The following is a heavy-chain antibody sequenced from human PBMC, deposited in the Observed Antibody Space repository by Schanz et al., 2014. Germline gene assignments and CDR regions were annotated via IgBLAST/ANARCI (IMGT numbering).Heavy chain of an antibody. CDR3: ARDGRKYSSGTLDYFDN. Sequence: QLVESGGGVVQPGGSLRLSCAASGFSFSTYAMHWVRQAPGKGLEWVAVISYGGSDKYYTDSVKGHFTISRDDSKNTLYLQMNSLRAEDTAIYYCARDGRKYSSGTLDYFDNWGQGTLVTVSS. V-gene: IGHV3-30*04. D-gene: IGHD6-25*01. J-gene: IGHJ4*02. CDR1: GFSFSTYA. CDR2: ISYGGSDK.